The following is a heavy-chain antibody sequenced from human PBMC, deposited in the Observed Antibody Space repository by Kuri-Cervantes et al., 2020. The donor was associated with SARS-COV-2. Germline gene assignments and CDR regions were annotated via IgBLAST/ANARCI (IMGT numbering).Heavy chain of an antibody. D-gene: IGHD3-3*01. V-gene: IGHV4-59*01. CDR3: ARVRIFGVPGFAFDI. CDR2: IYYSGGT. J-gene: IGHJ3*02. CDR1: GGSISSYY. Sequence: GSLRLSFTVSGGSISSYYWSWIRQPPGKGLEWIGYIYYSGGTNYNPSLKSRVTISVDTSKNQFSLRLSSVTAADTAVYYCARVRIFGVPGFAFDIWGQETMVTVSS.